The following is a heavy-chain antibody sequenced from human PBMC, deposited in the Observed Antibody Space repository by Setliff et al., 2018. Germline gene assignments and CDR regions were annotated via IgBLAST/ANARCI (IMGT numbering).Heavy chain of an antibody. CDR1: FFSLLRSNYY. D-gene: IGHD6-19*01. CDR2: ISTSGST. Sequence: LSLPFPFSFFSLLRSNYYWSWIRQPAGKGLEWIGHISTSGSTNYNPSLKSRVTISVDTSKNQFSLRLSSVTAADTAVYYCARGIAVAGSDYWGQGTLVTVSS. V-gene: IGHV4-61*09. J-gene: IGHJ4*02. CDR3: ARGIAVAGSDY.